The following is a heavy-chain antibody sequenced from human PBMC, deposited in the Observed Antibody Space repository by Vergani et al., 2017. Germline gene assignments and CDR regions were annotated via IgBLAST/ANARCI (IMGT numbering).Heavy chain of an antibody. D-gene: IGHD1-14*01. CDR2: ISWNSGSI. Sequence: EVQLVESGGGLVQPGRSLRLSCAASGFTFDDYAMHWVRQAPGKGLEWVSGISWNSGSIGYADSVKGRFTISRDNAKNSLYLQMHSLTAEDTAVYFCARVGTWAFDIWGQGTVVTVSS. J-gene: IGHJ3*02. CDR1: GFTFDDYA. CDR3: ARVGTWAFDI. V-gene: IGHV3-9*01.